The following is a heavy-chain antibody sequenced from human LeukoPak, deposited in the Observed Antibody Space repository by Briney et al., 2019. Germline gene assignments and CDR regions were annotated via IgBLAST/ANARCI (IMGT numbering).Heavy chain of an antibody. CDR2: INHSGST. Sequence: PSETLSLTCAVYGGSFSGYYWSWIRQPPGKGLEWIGEINHSGSTNYNPSLNSRVTISVDTSKNQFSLKLSSVTAADTAVYYCARAPMGSTIIVVVITREFDYWGQGTLVTVSS. CDR3: ARAPMGSTIIVVVITREFDY. J-gene: IGHJ4*02. CDR1: GGSFSGYY. V-gene: IGHV4-34*01. D-gene: IGHD3-22*01.